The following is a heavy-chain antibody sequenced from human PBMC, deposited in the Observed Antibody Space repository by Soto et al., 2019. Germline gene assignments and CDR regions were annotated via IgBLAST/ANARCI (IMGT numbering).Heavy chain of an antibody. Sequence: GSLRLSCAASGFTVSSNYMSWVRQAPGKGLEWVSVIYSGGSTYYADSVKGRFTISRDNSKNTLYLQMNSLRAEDTAVYYCSRSSLHYYYGMDVWGQGTTVTVSS. CDR2: IYSGGST. J-gene: IGHJ6*02. CDR1: GFTVSSNY. CDR3: SRSSLHYYYGMDV. D-gene: IGHD2-15*01. V-gene: IGHV3-53*01.